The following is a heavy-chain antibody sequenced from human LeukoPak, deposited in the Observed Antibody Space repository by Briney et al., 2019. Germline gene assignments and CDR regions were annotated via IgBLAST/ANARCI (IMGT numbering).Heavy chain of an antibody. D-gene: IGHD1-14*01. CDR3: AKRTSRGYCDY. Sequence: GSVKGSCKASRDTFSSYYIHWVRQAPRQELVWMGIINPSGRSTRYEQKFQGRVTITRDTSPSPVPMGLSSRRAEDTAAYYCAKRTSRGYCDYWGQGTLVTVSS. CDR1: RDTFSSYY. V-gene: IGHV1-46*01. CDR2: INPSGRST. J-gene: IGHJ4*02.